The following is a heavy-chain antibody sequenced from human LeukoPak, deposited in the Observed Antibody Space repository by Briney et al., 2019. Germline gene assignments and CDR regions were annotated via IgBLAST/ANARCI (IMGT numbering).Heavy chain of an antibody. CDR3: ARDPHVDYGEDEAREGGQVDWFDP. CDR1: GGSISSSSYY. J-gene: IGHJ5*02. V-gene: IGHV4-39*07. Sequence: SETLSLTCTVSGGSISSSSYYWGWIRQPPGKGLEWIGSIYYSGSTYYNPSLKSRVTISVDTSKNQFSLKLSSVTAADTAVYYCARDPHVDYGEDEAREGGQVDWFDPWGQGTLVTVSS. D-gene: IGHD4-17*01. CDR2: IYYSGST.